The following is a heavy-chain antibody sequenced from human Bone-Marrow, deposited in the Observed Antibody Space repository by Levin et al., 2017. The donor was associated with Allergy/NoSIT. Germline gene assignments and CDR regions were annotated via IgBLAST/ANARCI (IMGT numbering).Heavy chain of an antibody. CDR1: GFTSSNYW. V-gene: IGHV3-74*01. J-gene: IGHJ6*04. CDR3: VSRGMARGLNIDV. CDR2: IKADGSTS. Sequence: GESLKISCAASGFTSSNYWMHWVRQAPGKGLVWVSRIKADGSTSSYAKFVQGRFTISRDNADNTLFLQMTSLRDEDTAVYYCVSRGMARGLNIDVWGKGTTVTVS. D-gene: IGHD3-16*01.